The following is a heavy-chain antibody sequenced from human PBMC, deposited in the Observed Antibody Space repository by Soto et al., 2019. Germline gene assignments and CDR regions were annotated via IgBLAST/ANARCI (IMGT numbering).Heavy chain of an antibody. V-gene: IGHV3-23*01. Sequence: EVQLLESGGGLVQPGGSLRLSCAASGFTFTSYAMSWVRQAPGKGLEWVSAISGSGGSTYYADSVKGRFTISRDNSKNTLYLQMNSLRAEDTAVYYCAKLPTRLLDYYYMDVWGKGTTVTVSS. CDR2: ISGSGGST. CDR1: GFTFTSYA. J-gene: IGHJ6*03. D-gene: IGHD3-3*01. CDR3: AKLPTRLLDYYYMDV.